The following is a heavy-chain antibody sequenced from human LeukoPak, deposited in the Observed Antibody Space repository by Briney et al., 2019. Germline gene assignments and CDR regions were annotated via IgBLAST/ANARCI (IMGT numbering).Heavy chain of an antibody. CDR2: IYPDDSDT. D-gene: IGHD2-21*02. Sequence: GESLKISCKVFGYSFTTYWIGWVRQMPGKGLEWMEIIYPDDSDTRYSPSFQVQVTISADWSISTAYLKWSSLRDSDTAMYYCARLSVNHWYSLDPTRPFDSWGQGTLVTVSS. CDR1: GYSFTTYW. J-gene: IGHJ4*02. CDR3: ARLSVNHWYSLDPTRPFDS. V-gene: IGHV5-51*01.